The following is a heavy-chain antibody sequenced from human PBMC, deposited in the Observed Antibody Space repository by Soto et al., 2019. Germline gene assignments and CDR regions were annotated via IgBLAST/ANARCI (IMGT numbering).Heavy chain of an antibody. CDR2: IYPGDSDT. Sequence: GESLKISCKASGYSFSSYWIGRVRQMPGKGLEWMGIIYPGDSDTRYSPSFQGQVTISADKSISTTYLQWSSLKASDTAMYYCARRGQYCSTSSCRFDPWGQGTRVTVSS. CDR3: ARRGQYCSTSSCRFDP. J-gene: IGHJ5*02. V-gene: IGHV5-51*01. D-gene: IGHD2-2*01. CDR1: GYSFSSYW.